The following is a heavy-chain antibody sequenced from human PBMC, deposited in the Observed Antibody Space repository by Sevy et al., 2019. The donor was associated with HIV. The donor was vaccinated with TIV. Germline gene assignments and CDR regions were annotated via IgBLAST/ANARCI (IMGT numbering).Heavy chain of an antibody. V-gene: IGHV1-69*13. CDR2: IIPIFGTA. CDR3: AEGPSYNWFDP. CDR1: GGTFSSYA. D-gene: IGHD2-15*01. Sequence: ASVKVSCKASGGTFSSYAISWVRQAPGQGLEWMGGIIPIFGTANYGQKFQGRVTITADESTSTAYMELSSLRSEDTAVYYCAEGPSYNWFDPWGQGTLVTVSS. J-gene: IGHJ5*02.